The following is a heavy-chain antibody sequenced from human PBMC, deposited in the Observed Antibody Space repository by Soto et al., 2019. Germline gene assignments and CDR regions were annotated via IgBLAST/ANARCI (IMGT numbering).Heavy chain of an antibody. CDR3: ARPVRGAVTMNWFDP. CDR2: VEYGGST. CDR1: GGSIISSNCY. V-gene: IGHV4-39*01. Sequence: QLQESGPGLVKPSETLSLTCTVSGGSIISSNCYWGWIRQPPGKGLEWIGSVEYGGSTYDNPSRESRATPSADTSKSQFSLKLTSVTAADTAIYYCARPVRGAVTMNWFDPWGHGTLVTVSS. D-gene: IGHD3-10*02. J-gene: IGHJ5*02.